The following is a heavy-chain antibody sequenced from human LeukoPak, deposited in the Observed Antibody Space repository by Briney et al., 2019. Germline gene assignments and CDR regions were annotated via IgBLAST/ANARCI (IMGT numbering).Heavy chain of an antibody. J-gene: IGHJ3*02. D-gene: IGHD3-16*02. CDR2: INPSGGST. V-gene: IGHV1-46*01. Sequence: ASVKVSCKASGYTFTGYYMHWVRQAPGQGLEWMGIINPSGGSTSYAQKFQGRVTMTRDTSTSTVYMELSSLRSEDTAVYYCAREDDYVWGSYRTRDAFDIWGQGTMVTVSS. CDR3: AREDDYVWGSYRTRDAFDI. CDR1: GYTFTGYY.